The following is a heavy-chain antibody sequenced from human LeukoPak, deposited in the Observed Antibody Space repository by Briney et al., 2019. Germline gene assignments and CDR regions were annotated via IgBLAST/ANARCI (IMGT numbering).Heavy chain of an antibody. J-gene: IGHJ6*02. CDR2: IYYSGST. CDR3: ARDGGSGWIPYGYYYYGMDV. V-gene: IGHV4-39*02. Sequence: MSSETLSLTCTVSGGSISSSSYYWGWIRQPPGKGLEWIGSIYYSGSTYYNPSLKSRVTISVDTSKNQFSLKLSSVTAADTAVYYCARDGGSGWIPYGYYYYGMDVWGQGTTVTVSS. D-gene: IGHD6-19*01. CDR1: GGSISSSSYY.